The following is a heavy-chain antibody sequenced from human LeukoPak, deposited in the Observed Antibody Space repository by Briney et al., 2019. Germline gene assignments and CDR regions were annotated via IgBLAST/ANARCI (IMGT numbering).Heavy chain of an antibody. CDR1: GGTFSSYA. V-gene: IGHV1-69*06. D-gene: IGHD4-17*01. CDR2: IIPIFGTA. J-gene: IGHJ6*03. Sequence: GASVKVSCKASGGTFSSYAVSWVRQAPGQGLEWMGGIIPIFGTANYAQKFQGRVTITADKSTSTAYMELSSLRSEDTAVYYCARTDYGDYNYYYMDVWGKGTTVTVSS. CDR3: ARTDYGDYNYYYMDV.